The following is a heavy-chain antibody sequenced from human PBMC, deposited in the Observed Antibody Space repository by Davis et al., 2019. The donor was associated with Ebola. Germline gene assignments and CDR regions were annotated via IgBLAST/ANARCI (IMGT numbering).Heavy chain of an antibody. Sequence: AASVKVSCKASGYTFTSYGISWVRQAPGQGLEWMGIINPSGGSTSYAQKFQGWVTMTRDTSISTAYMELSRLRSDDTAVYYCARAGDIVVVVAAFDFDYWGQGTLVTVSS. CDR2: INPSGGST. V-gene: IGHV1-2*04. D-gene: IGHD2-15*01. J-gene: IGHJ4*02. CDR1: GYTFTSYG. CDR3: ARAGDIVVVVAAFDFDY.